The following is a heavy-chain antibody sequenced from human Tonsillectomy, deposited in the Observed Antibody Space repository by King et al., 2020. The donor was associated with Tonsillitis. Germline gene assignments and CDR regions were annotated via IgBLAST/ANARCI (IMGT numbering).Heavy chain of an antibody. V-gene: IGHV3-30*18. CDR2: ISYDGSNK. D-gene: IGHD3-3*01. Sequence: VQLVESGGGVVQPGTSLRLSCAASGFTFSSYGMHWVRQAPGKGLEWVAVISYDGSNKYYADSVKGRFTISRDNSKNTLYLQMNSLRAEDTAVYYCAKDGWAYYDFWSGGFDYWGQGTLVTVSS. CDR1: GFTFSSYG. CDR3: AKDGWAYYDFWSGGFDY. J-gene: IGHJ4*02.